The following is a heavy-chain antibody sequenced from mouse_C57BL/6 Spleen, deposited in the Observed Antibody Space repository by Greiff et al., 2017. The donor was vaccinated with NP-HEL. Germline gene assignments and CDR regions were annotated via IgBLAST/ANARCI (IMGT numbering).Heavy chain of an antibody. CDR2: IRLKSANYAT. Sequence: DVQLVESGGGLVQPGGSMKLSCVASGFTFSNYWLNWVRQSPEKGLEWVAQIRLKSANYATHYAESVKGRFTISRDDSKRSVYLQMNNLRAEDTGIDYCTRSNWGWYFDVWGTGTTVTVSS. D-gene: IGHD4-1*01. V-gene: IGHV6-3*01. J-gene: IGHJ1*03. CDR1: GFTFSNYW. CDR3: TRSNWGWYFDV.